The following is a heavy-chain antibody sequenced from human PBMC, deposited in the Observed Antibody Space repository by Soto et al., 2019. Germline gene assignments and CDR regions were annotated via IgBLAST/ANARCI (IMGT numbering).Heavy chain of an antibody. CDR2: INPSGAYT. J-gene: IGHJ6*02. CDR1: KYTFISYH. D-gene: IGHD6-19*01. V-gene: IGHV1-46*01. Sequence: ASVKVSCKASKYTFISYHIHWVRQAPGQGLEWLGIINPSGAYTSYAQKFQGRVTMTRDTSTSTVYMELSSLRFDDTAVYYCARDGAVGNYGMDVWGQGTTVTV. CDR3: ARDGAVGNYGMDV.